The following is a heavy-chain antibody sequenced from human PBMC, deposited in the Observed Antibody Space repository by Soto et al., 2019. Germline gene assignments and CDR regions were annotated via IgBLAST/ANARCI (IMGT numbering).Heavy chain of an antibody. D-gene: IGHD3-16*01. CDR2: IRGTAT. Sequence: EVQLLESGGTLVQPGESLRLSCEVSGFSFSSFAMNWVRQAPGGGLEWVSSIRGTATSYADSVTGRFTISRADSKNTVYLQMNTPPGEDTAVYYCEKCAVFMTTSGGWCNWFGPWGQGTLVIVSS. CDR1: GFSFSSFA. CDR3: EKCAVFMTTSGGWCNWFGP. J-gene: IGHJ5*02. V-gene: IGHV3-23*01.